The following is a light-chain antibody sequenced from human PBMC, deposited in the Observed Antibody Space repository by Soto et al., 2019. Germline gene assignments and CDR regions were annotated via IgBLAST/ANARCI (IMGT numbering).Light chain of an antibody. CDR1: QIIDTY. J-gene: IGKJ3*01. CDR2: GAS. CDR3: QQTYSTPFT. V-gene: IGKV1-39*01. Sequence: IQMTQSPSSLSASVGDRVTVTCRASQIIDTYLNWYQHKPGKAPELLIYGASSLQSGVPSRFSGSGSGADFTLTISSLRPEDFATYYCQQTYSTPFTFGPGTKVDIK.